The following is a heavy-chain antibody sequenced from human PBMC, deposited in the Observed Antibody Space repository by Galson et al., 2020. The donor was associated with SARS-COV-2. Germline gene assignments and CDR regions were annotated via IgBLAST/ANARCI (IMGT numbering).Heavy chain of an antibody. CDR3: AREGTVVSDWYFDL. J-gene: IGHJ2*01. D-gene: IGHD2-15*01. V-gene: IGHV3-48*04. Sequence: GGSLRLSCAASGFTFSSYSMNWVRQAPGKGLEWVSYISSSSTIYYADSVKGRFTISRDNAKNSLYLQMNSLRAEDTAVYYCAREGTVVSDWYFDLWGRGTLVTVSS. CDR1: GFTFSSYS. CDR2: ISSSSTI.